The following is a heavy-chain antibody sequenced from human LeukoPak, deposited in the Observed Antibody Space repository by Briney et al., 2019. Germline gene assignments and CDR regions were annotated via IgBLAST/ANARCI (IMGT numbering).Heavy chain of an antibody. V-gene: IGHV1-24*01. CDR3: ARDRVVVVAANWFDP. D-gene: IGHD2-15*01. CDR2: FDREDGEI. Sequence: WASVKVSCKVSGDTLSEFSIHWVRQVPGKGLEWMGGFDREDGEIIYAQKFQGRVTMTRDTSISTAYMELSRLRSDDTAVYYCARDRVVVVAANWFDPWGQGTLVTVSS. CDR1: GDTLSEFS. J-gene: IGHJ5*02.